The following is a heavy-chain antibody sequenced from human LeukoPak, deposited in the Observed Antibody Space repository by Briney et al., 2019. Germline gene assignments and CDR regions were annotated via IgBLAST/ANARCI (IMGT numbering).Heavy chain of an antibody. Sequence: ASVKVSCKASGGTFSSYAISWVRQAPGQGLEWMGGIIPIFGTANYAQKFQGRVTITADESTSTAYMELSSLRSEDTAVYYCATSYYYDSSGHDAFDIWGPGTMVTVSS. D-gene: IGHD3-22*01. CDR3: ATSYYYDSSGHDAFDI. CDR1: GGTFSSYA. V-gene: IGHV1-69*13. J-gene: IGHJ3*02. CDR2: IIPIFGTA.